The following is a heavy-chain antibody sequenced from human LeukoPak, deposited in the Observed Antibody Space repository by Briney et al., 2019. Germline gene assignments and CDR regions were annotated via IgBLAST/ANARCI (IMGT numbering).Heavy chain of an antibody. J-gene: IGHJ6*02. Sequence: GASVKVSCKASGGTFSSYAMSWVRQAPGKGLEWVSAISGSGGSTYYADSVKGRFTISRDNSKNTLYLQMNSLRTEDTAVYYCAKYSSKTNYYYGMDVWGQGTTVTVS. V-gene: IGHV3-23*01. CDR1: GGTFSSYA. D-gene: IGHD5-18*01. CDR3: AKYSSKTNYYYGMDV. CDR2: ISGSGGST.